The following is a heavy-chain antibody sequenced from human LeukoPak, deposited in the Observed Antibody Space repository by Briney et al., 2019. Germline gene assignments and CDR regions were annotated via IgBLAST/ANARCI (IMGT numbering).Heavy chain of an antibody. J-gene: IGHJ5*02. Sequence: SETLSLTCAVSGYSITSGYHWGWVRQPPGKGLGWIGSMFHAGNTYYNPSLKSRVTMSIDTSMNHFSLNLISVTAADTAVYYCARTRYCSGETCFSPDLLDTWSRGTLVTVSS. CDR1: GYSITSGYH. CDR2: MFHAGNT. CDR3: ARTRYCSGETCFSPDLLDT. V-gene: IGHV4-38-2*01. D-gene: IGHD2-15*01.